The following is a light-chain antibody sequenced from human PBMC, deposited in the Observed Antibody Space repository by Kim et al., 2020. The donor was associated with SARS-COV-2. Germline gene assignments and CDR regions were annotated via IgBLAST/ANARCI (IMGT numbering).Light chain of an antibody. CDR2: EVS. V-gene: IGLV2-8*01. Sequence: QSALTQPPSASGSPGQSVTISCTGTSSDIGGYNYVSWYQQHPGKAPKLMIYEVSKRPSGVPDRFSGSKSGNTASLTVSGLQAEDEADYYCSSYAGSKNVLGTGTKVTVL. J-gene: IGLJ1*01. CDR3: SSYAGSKNV. CDR1: SSDIGGYNY.